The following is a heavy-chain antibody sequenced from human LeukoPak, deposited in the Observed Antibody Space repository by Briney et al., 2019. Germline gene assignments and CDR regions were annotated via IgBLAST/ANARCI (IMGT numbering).Heavy chain of an antibody. CDR3: ARDQGTWIQLWSTEPGDYFDY. V-gene: IGHV3-30*04. CDR2: ISYDGSNK. Sequence: GRSLRLSCAASGFTFSSYAMHWVRQAPGKGLEWVAVISYDGSNKYYADSVKGRFTISRDNSKNTLYLQMNSLRAEDTAVYYCARDQGTWIQLWSTEPGDYFDYWGQGTLVTVSS. CDR1: GFTFSSYA. J-gene: IGHJ4*02. D-gene: IGHD5-18*01.